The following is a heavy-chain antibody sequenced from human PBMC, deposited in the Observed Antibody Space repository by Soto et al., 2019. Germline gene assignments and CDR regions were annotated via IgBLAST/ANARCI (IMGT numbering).Heavy chain of an antibody. J-gene: IGHJ4*02. CDR3: ARDHHRYSGYDYVDY. D-gene: IGHD5-12*01. CDR2: ISSSSSYT. V-gene: IGHV3-11*05. Sequence: GGSLRLSCAASGSTFSDYYMSWIRQAPGKGLEWVSYISSSSSYTNYADSVKGRFTISRDNAKNSLYLQMNSLRAEDTAVYYCARDHHRYSGYDYVDYWGQGTLVTVSS. CDR1: GSTFSDYY.